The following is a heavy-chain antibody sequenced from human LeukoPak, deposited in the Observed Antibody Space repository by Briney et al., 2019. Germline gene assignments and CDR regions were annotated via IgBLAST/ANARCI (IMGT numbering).Heavy chain of an antibody. V-gene: IGHV4-39*01. CDR3: ARRPIAAGNNWFDP. D-gene: IGHD6-13*01. Sequence: PSVTLSLTCTVSGGSISSAAYYWGWVRQPPGKGLDWIGSIYYTGTTYYSPSLQTRATLSFDTSKNQFSLKLTSVTAADTAVYFCARRPIAAGNNWFDPWGQGTLVTVSS. J-gene: IGHJ5*02. CDR2: IYYTGTT. CDR1: GGSISSAAYY.